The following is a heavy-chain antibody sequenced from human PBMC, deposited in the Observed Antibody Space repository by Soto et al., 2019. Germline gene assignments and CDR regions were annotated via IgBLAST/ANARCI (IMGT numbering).Heavy chain of an antibody. CDR2: IKSKTDGGTT. CDR1: GFTFNNAW. Sequence: GGSLRLSCVASGFTFNNAWMNWVRQAPGKGLEWVGRIKSKTDGGTTDYAALVKGRFTISRDDSKTTLYLQMNGLKTEDTAVYYCTTAENYYDSSSFDYWGQETLVTVSS. V-gene: IGHV3-15*01. J-gene: IGHJ4*02. D-gene: IGHD3-22*01. CDR3: TTAENYYDSSSFDY.